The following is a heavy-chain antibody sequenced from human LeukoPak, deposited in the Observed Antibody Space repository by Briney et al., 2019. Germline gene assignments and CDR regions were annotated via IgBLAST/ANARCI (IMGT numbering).Heavy chain of an antibody. V-gene: IGHV4-39*07. Sequence: TSETLSLTCTVSGGSISSSSYYWGWIRQPPGKGLEWIGSIYYSGSTYYNPSLKSRVTMSVDTSKNQFSLKLSSVTAADTAVYYCARNYYDNSGYKYAFDYWGQGTLVTVSS. J-gene: IGHJ4*02. D-gene: IGHD3-22*01. CDR1: GGSISSSSYY. CDR2: IYYSGST. CDR3: ARNYYDNSGYKYAFDY.